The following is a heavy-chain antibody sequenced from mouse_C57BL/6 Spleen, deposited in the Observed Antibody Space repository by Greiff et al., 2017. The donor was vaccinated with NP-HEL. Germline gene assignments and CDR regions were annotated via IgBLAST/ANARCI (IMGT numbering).Heavy chain of an antibody. CDR3: ASFITTVVATYWYFDV. CDR1: GFTFSSYG. CDR2: ISSGGSYT. D-gene: IGHD1-1*01. J-gene: IGHJ1*03. Sequence: EVQGVESGGDLVKPGGSLKLSCAASGFTFSSYGMSWVRQTPDKRLEWVATISSGGSYTYYPDSVKGRFTISRDDAKNTLYLQMSSLKSEDTAMYYCASFITTVVATYWYFDVWGTGTTVTVSS. V-gene: IGHV5-6*01.